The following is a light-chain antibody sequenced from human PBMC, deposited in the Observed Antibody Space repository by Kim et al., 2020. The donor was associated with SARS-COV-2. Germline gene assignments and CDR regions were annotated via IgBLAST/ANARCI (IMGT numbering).Light chain of an antibody. CDR2: QDT. CDR3: QAWDGSTAV. Sequence: SYELTQPPSVSVSPGQTATITCSGDKLAFKYASWYQQQPGQSPVLVIYQDTKRPSGVPERFSGSNSGNTATLTISVTQPMDEADYYCQAWDGSTAVFGGG. CDR1: KLAFKY. V-gene: IGLV3-1*01. J-gene: IGLJ2*01.